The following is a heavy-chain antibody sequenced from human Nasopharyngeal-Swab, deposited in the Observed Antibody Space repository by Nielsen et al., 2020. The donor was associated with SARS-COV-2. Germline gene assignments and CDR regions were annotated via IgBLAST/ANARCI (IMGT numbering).Heavy chain of an antibody. CDR3: ARAPIVVVITAFDY. CDR1: GGSISSGGYY. D-gene: IGHD3-22*01. J-gene: IGHJ4*02. V-gene: IGHV4-31*03. CDR2: IYYSGST. Sequence: LRLSCTVSGGSISSGGYYWSWIRQHPGKGLEWIGYIYYSGSTYYNPSLKSRVTISVDTSKNQFSLKPSSVTAADTAVYYCARAPIVVVITAFDYWGQGTLVTVSS.